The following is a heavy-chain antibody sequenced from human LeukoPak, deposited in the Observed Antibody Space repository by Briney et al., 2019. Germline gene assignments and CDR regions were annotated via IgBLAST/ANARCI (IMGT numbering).Heavy chain of an antibody. V-gene: IGHV5-51*01. CDR1: GYSFTSYW. CDR2: IYPGDSDT. CDR3: ARQSHRDILTGYYYFDY. J-gene: IGHJ4*02. D-gene: IGHD3-9*01. Sequence: GESLKISCKGSGYSFTSYWIGWVRQMPGKGLEWMGIIYPGDSDTRYSPSFQGQVTISADKSISTAYLQWSSPKASDTAMYYCARQSHRDILTGYYYFDYWGQGTLVTVSS.